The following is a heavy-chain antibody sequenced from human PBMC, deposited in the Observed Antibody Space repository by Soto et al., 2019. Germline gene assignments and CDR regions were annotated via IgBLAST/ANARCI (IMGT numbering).Heavy chain of an antibody. CDR1: GGSFSGYY. CDR3: ARGGIAVAGSGYFQH. Sequence: QVQLQQWGAGLLKPSETLSLTCAVYGGSFSGYYWSWIRQPPGKGLEWIGEINHSGSTNYNPSLKSRVTISVDTSKNQFSLKLSSVTAAETAVYYWARGGIAVAGSGYFQHWGQGTLVTVSS. CDR2: INHSGST. D-gene: IGHD6-19*01. V-gene: IGHV4-34*01. J-gene: IGHJ1*01.